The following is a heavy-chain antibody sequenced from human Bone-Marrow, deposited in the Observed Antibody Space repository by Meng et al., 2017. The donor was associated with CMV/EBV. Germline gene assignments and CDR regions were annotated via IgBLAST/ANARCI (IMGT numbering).Heavy chain of an antibody. CDR2: ISAYNGNT. CDR1: GYTFTSYG. Sequence: QGPVVQSGAEVKRPGALVTVSCKASGYTFTSYGISWVRQAPGQGLEWMGWISAYNGNTNYAQKLQGRVTMTTDTSTSTAYMELRSLRSDDTAVYYCARAVGSGSYGWFDPWGQGTLVTVSS. V-gene: IGHV1-18*01. D-gene: IGHD3-10*01. CDR3: ARAVGSGSYGWFDP. J-gene: IGHJ5*02.